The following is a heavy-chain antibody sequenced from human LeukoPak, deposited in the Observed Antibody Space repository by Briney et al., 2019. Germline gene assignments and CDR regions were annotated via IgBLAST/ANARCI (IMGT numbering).Heavy chain of an antibody. Sequence: GASVKVSCKASGGTFSSYGISWVRQAPGQGLEWMGGIIPIFATTNYAQKLQGRVTITADESTRTAYMELRSLRSEDTAVYYCAKVGATRPAELDYWGQGTLVTVSS. CDR1: GGTFSSYG. CDR3: AKVGATRPAELDY. V-gene: IGHV1-69*01. CDR2: IIPIFATT. J-gene: IGHJ4*02. D-gene: IGHD1-26*01.